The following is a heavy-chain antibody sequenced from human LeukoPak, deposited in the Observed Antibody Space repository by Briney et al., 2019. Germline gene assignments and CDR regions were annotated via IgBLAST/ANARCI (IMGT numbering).Heavy chain of an antibody. CDR3: ARVALYCSSTSCYKAFFDY. Sequence: PSETLSLTCAVYGGSFSGYYWSWIRQPPGKGLEWIGEINHSGSTNYNPSLKSRVTISVDTSKNQFSLKLSSVTAADTAVYYCARVALYCSSTSCYKAFFDYWGQGTLVTVSS. D-gene: IGHD2-2*02. J-gene: IGHJ4*02. CDR1: GGSFSGYY. CDR2: INHSGST. V-gene: IGHV4-34*01.